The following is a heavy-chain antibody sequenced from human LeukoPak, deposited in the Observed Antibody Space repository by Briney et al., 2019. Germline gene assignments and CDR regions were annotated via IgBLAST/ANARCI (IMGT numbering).Heavy chain of an antibody. D-gene: IGHD6-13*01. Sequence: SETLSLTCTVSGGSFTTYYWSWIRQPPGKGLEWIGYIYYSGSTNYNPSLKSRVTISVDTSKNQFSLKLSSVTAADTAVYYCASSSWYVDYWGQGTLVTVSS. CDR2: IYYSGST. V-gene: IGHV4-59*01. CDR3: ASSSWYVDY. CDR1: GGSFTTYY. J-gene: IGHJ4*02.